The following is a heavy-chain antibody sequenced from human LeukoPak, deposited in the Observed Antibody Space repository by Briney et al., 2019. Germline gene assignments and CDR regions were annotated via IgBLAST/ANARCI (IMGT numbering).Heavy chain of an antibody. J-gene: IGHJ3*02. V-gene: IGHV3-23*01. CDR2: ISGSGDNT. Sequence: GGSLRLSCAASGFTFSTYAMSWVRQAPGKGLEWVSAISGSGDNTYYTDSVKGRFTVSRDNSKNKLYLQMNSLRAEDTAKYYCAKDRSCRSSYYDVFHIWGRGTVVTVSS. D-gene: IGHD3-3*01. CDR1: GFTFSTYA. CDR3: AKDRSCRSSYYDVFHI.